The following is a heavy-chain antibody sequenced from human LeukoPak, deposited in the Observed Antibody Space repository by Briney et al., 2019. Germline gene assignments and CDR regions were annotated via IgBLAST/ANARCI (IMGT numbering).Heavy chain of an antibody. CDR3: AKSAGDYYDSSGYDIFDY. J-gene: IGHJ4*02. CDR2: ISGSGGST. D-gene: IGHD3-22*01. V-gene: IGHV3-23*01. CDR1: GFTFSSYA. Sequence: GGSLRLSCAASGFTFSSYAMSWVRQAPGKGLEWVSAISGSGGSTYYADSVKGRFTISRDNSKNTLYLQMNSLRAEDTAVYYCAKSAGDYYDSSGYDIFDYWGQGTLVTVSS.